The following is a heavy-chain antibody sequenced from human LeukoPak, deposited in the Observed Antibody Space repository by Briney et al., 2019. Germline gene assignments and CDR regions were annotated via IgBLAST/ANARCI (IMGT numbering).Heavy chain of an antibody. J-gene: IGHJ6*02. V-gene: IGHV1-46*01. CDR3: ARGAAIYYYGMDV. CDR1: GYTFTSYY. Sequence: ASVKVSCKASGYTFTSYYMHWVRQAPGQGLEWMGIINPSGGSTSYAQKFQGRVTMTRDTSTSTVYMEQSSLRSDDTAVYYCARGAAIYYYGMDVWGQGTTVTVSS. D-gene: IGHD6-13*01. CDR2: INPSGGST.